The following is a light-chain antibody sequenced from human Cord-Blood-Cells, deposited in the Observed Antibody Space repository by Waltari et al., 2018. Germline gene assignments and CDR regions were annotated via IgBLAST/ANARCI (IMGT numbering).Light chain of an antibody. CDR3: MQGTHWPLT. CDR2: KVS. CDR1: QSLVHSDGHTY. J-gene: IGKJ4*01. Sequence: DVVMTPSPLSLPVTLGQPASISCRSSQSLVHSDGHTYLNWFQQRPGQSPTRPIYKVSNRDSVFPDRFSGSGSGTDFTLKISRVEAEDGGVYYCMQGTHWPLTFGGGTKVEIK. V-gene: IGKV2-30*02.